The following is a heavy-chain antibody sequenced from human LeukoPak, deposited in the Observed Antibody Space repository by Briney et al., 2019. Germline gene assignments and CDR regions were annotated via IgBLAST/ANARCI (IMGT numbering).Heavy chain of an antibody. Sequence: ASVKVSCKAAGYTFTGYYMHWVRQAPGQGLEWMGWINPNSGGTNYAQKFQGRVTMTRDTSISTAYMELSRLRSDDTAVYYCARKQTGDDAFDIWGQGTMVTVSS. CDR3: ARKQTGDDAFDI. D-gene: IGHD7-27*01. CDR2: INPNSGGT. J-gene: IGHJ3*02. CDR1: GYTFTGYY. V-gene: IGHV1-2*02.